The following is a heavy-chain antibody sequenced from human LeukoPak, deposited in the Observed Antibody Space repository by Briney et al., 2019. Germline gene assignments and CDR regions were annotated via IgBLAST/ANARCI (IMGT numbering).Heavy chain of an antibody. CDR3: VYDSSAYYYNFDY. V-gene: IGHV4-59*08. CDR1: GGSISSYY. D-gene: IGHD3-22*01. Sequence: SETLSLTCTVPGGSISSYYWSWIRQPPGKGLEWIGYIYYGGSTNYNPSLKSRVTISVDTSKNHLSLKLTSVTAAATAMYYCVYDSSAYYYNFDYWGQGILVTVPS. J-gene: IGHJ4*02. CDR2: IYYGGST.